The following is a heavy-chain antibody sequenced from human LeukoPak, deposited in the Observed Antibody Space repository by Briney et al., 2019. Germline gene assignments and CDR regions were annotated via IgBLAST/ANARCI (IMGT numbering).Heavy chain of an antibody. CDR3: SRAEVAVPGGTS. CDR2: IKPDGTDQ. J-gene: IGHJ5*02. V-gene: IGHV3-7*05. Sequence: GGSLRLSCTASGFTFSSYWMSWVRQAPGKGLEWVGHIKPDGTDQTYVDSLRGRFIISRDNAKSSLYLQMNSLRAEDTAVYYCSRAEVAVPGGTSWGQGTLVTVSS. D-gene: IGHD1-1*01. CDR1: GFTFSSYW.